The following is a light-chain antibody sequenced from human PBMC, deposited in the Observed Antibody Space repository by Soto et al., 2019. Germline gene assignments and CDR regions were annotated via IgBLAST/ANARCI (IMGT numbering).Light chain of an antibody. J-gene: IGKJ1*01. Sequence: ENVLTQSPATLSLSPGERATLSCRASQSVSNYVAWYQQKPGQAPRLLIYDASNRATGVPARFSGSGSGTDFTLTISRLEPEDFAVYYCQQYGGSPRTFGQGTKVEVK. CDR2: DAS. CDR3: QQYGGSPRT. CDR1: QSVSNY. V-gene: IGKV3-11*01.